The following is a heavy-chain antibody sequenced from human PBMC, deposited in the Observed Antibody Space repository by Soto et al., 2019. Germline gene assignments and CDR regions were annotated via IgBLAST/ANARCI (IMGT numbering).Heavy chain of an antibody. CDR3: AGGGKAAAETIIY. CDR2: IYHSGST. Sequence: SETLSLTCAVSGGSISSSNWWSWVRQPPGKGLEWIGEIYHSGSTNYNPSLKSRVTISVDKSKNQFSLKLSSVTAADTAGYSCAGGGKAAAETIIYWGKGTLVTVP. V-gene: IGHV4-4*02. D-gene: IGHD5-12*01. CDR1: GGSISSSNW. J-gene: IGHJ4*02.